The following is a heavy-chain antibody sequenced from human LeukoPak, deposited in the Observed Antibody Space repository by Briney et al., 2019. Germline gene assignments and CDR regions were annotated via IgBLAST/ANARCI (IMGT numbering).Heavy chain of an antibody. D-gene: IGHD2-15*01. CDR1: GFTFSSFG. CDR3: ATRSGGH. Sequence: GGSLRLSCAASGFTFSSFGMSWVRQAPGKGLEWVANIKQDGSEKYYVDSVKGRFTISRDNAKNSLYLQMNSLRAEDTAVYYCATRSGGHWGQGTLVTVSS. CDR2: IKQDGSEK. J-gene: IGHJ4*02. V-gene: IGHV3-7*01.